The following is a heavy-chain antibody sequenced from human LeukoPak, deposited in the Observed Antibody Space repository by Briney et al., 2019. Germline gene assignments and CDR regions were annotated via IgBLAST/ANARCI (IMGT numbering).Heavy chain of an antibody. J-gene: IGHJ4*02. CDR1: GGSISSYY. D-gene: IGHD3-22*01. Sequence: SETLSLTCTVSGGSISSYYWSWIRQPPGKGLEWIGYIYYSGSTNYNPFLKSRVTISVDTSKNQFSLKLSSVTAADTAVYYCARVGSGYNYGWYDYWGQGTLVTVSS. V-gene: IGHV4-59*01. CDR3: ARVGSGYNYGWYDY. CDR2: IYYSGST.